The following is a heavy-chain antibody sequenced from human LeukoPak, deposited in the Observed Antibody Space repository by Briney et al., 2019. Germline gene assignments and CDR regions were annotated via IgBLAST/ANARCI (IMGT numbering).Heavy chain of an antibody. CDR2: ISGSGGST. J-gene: IGHJ5*02. CDR1: GFTFSSYA. V-gene: IGHV3-23*01. CDR3: AKDGSYYDSSGYYA. D-gene: IGHD3-22*01. Sequence: GGSLRLSCAASGFTFSSYAMSWVRQAPGKGLEWVSAISGSGGSTYYADSVKGRFTISRDNSKSTLYLQMNSLRAEDTAVYYCAKDGSYYDSSGYYAWGQGTLVTVSS.